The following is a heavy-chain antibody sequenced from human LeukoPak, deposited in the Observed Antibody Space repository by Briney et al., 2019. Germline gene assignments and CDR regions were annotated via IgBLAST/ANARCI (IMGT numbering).Heavy chain of an antibody. J-gene: IGHJ5*02. CDR1: GFTFSSST. CDR2: ISSSSDYI. V-gene: IGHV3-21*01. Sequence: PGGSLRLSCAASGFTFSSSTMNWVRRAPGKGLEWVSSISSSSDYIYYADSVEGRFTISRDNAKNSLYLQMNSLRAEDTAVYYCVRIPNSANFPNWFDPWGQGTLVTVSS. D-gene: IGHD4/OR15-4a*01. CDR3: VRIPNSANFPNWFDP.